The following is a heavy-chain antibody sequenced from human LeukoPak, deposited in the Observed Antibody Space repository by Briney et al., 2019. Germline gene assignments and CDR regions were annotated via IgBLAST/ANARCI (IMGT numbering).Heavy chain of an antibody. V-gene: IGHV1-8*03. CDR1: GYTFTSYD. CDR2: MNPNSGNT. D-gene: IGHD3-3*01. J-gene: IGHJ4*02. CDR3: ARGGDMYYDFPPDY. Sequence: ASVKVSCKASGYTFTSYDINWVRQATGQGLEWMGWMNPNSGNTGYAQKFQGRVTITRNTSISTAYMELSSLRSEDTAVYYCARGGDMYYDFPPDYWGQGTLVTVSS.